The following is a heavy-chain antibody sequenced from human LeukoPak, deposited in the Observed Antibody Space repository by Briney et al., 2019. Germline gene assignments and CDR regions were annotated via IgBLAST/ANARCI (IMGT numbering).Heavy chain of an antibody. J-gene: IGHJ4*02. D-gene: IGHD4-17*01. CDR1: GFTFSSYW. Sequence: GGSLRLSCAASGFTFSSYWMSWVRQAPGKGLEWVANIKQDGSEKYYVDSVKGRFTISRDNAKNSLYLQMNSLRAEDTAVYYCASGADYGDYASFDYWGQGTLATVSS. CDR2: IKQDGSEK. V-gene: IGHV3-7*03. CDR3: ASGADYGDYASFDY.